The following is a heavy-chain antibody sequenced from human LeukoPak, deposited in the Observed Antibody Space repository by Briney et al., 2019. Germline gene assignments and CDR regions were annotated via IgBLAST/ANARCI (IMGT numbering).Heavy chain of an antibody. J-gene: IGHJ4*02. D-gene: IGHD5-24*01. Sequence: PGGSLRLSCAASGFTVISNYMNWVRQAPGKGLEWVSVTYGGGNIYYADSVKGRFTISRDNSKNTLYLQMNSLRAEDTAVYYCARGAGYNYPYYFDYWGQGTLVTVSS. CDR3: ARGAGYNYPYYFDY. CDR2: TYGGGNI. V-gene: IGHV3-53*01. CDR1: GFTVISNY.